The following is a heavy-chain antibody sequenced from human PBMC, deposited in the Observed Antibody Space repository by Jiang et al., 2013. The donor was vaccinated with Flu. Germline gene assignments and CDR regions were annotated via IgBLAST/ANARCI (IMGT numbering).Heavy chain of an antibody. CDR3: AREGCSGTRCYSLSNWFDP. V-gene: IGHV3-7*01. CDR2: IKQDGSEK. CDR1: GFTFNNYW. J-gene: IGHJ5*02. Sequence: QLLESGGGLVQPGGSLRLSCAASGFTFNNYWMTWVRQAPGKGLEWVANIKQDGSEKYYVDSVKGRFTISRDNAKNSLYLQMNSLRAEDTAVYYCAREGCSGTRCYSLSNWFDPWGQGT. D-gene: IGHD2-2*02.